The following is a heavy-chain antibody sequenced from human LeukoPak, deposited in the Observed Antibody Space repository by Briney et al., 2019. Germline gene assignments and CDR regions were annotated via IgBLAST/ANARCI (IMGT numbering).Heavy chain of an antibody. CDR1: GFTFSSYW. V-gene: IGHV3-74*01. D-gene: IGHD3-10*01. CDR2: INSDGSTT. J-gene: IGHJ4*02. CDR3: ARDSDHVRDY. Sequence: GGSLRLSCVASGFTFSSYWMHWVRQAPGEGLVWVSRINSDGSTTTYADSVKGRFTISRDNAKNTLYLQMNSLRAEDTAVYYCARDSDHVRDYWGQGTLVTVSS.